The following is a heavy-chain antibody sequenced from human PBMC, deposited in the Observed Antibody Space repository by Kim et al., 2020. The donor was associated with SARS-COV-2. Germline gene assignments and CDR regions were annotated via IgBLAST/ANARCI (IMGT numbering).Heavy chain of an antibody. CDR3: ARLPGPSSWYDYYYYYGMDV. D-gene: IGHD6-13*01. V-gene: IGHV4-39*01. CDR2: IYYSGST. CDR1: GGSISSSSYY. Sequence: SETLSLTCTVSGGSISSSSYYWGWIRQPPGKGLEWIGSIYYSGSTHYNPSLKSRVTISVDTSKNQFSLKLSSVTAADTAVYYCARLPGPSSWYDYYYYYGMDVWGQGTTVTVSS. J-gene: IGHJ6*02.